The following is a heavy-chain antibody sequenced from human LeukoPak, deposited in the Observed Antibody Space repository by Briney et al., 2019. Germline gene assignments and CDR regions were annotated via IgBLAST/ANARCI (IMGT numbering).Heavy chain of an antibody. CDR1: GYSIRSGYY. D-gene: IGHD1-26*01. V-gene: IGHV4-38-2*02. CDR2: IYHSGSI. Sequence: SETLSLTCTVSGYSIRSGYYWGWIRQPPGKGLEWIGSIYHSGSIYHKPSLKSRVTISVDTSKNQFSLKLSSVTAADTAVYYCAKDQEWELTHYFDYWGQGNLLTVSS. J-gene: IGHJ4*01. CDR3: AKDQEWELTHYFDY.